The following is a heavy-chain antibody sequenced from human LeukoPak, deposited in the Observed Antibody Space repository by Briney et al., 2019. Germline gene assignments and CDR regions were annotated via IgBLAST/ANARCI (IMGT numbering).Heavy chain of an antibody. Sequence: GASVKVSCKASEGTFSSYAISWVRQAPGQGLEWMGGIIPIFGTASYAQKFQGRVTITADESTSTAYMELSSLRSEDTAVYYCARGCSSTSCRNWFDPWGQGTLVTVSS. D-gene: IGHD2-2*01. J-gene: IGHJ5*02. CDR1: EGTFSSYA. CDR2: IIPIFGTA. V-gene: IGHV1-69*13. CDR3: ARGCSSTSCRNWFDP.